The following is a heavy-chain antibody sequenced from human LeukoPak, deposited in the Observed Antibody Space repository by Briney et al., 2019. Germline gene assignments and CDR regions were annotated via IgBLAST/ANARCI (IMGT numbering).Heavy chain of an antibody. J-gene: IGHJ4*02. CDR2: ISYDGSNK. Sequence: QAGGSLRLSCAASGFTFSSYAMHWVRQAPGKGLEWVAVISYDGSNKYYADSVKGRFTISRDNSKNTLYLQMNSLRAEDTAVYYCARDLAPPHKNYYGSGSYYNVPDYWGQGTLVTVSS. CDR1: GFTFSSYA. D-gene: IGHD3-10*01. CDR3: ARDLAPPHKNYYGSGSYYNVPDY. V-gene: IGHV3-30-3*01.